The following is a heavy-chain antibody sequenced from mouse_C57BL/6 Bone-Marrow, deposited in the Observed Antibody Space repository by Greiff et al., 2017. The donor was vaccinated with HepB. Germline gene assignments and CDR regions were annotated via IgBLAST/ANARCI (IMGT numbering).Heavy chain of an antibody. CDR2: IDPSDSYT. Sequence: VQLQQPGAELVKPGASVKLSCKASGYTFTSYWMQWVKQRPGQGLEWIGEIDPSDSYTNYNQKFKGKATLTVDTSSSTAYMQLSSLTSEDSAVYYCAFYTGYWGQGTTLTVSS. CDR1: GYTFTSYW. D-gene: IGHD1-1*01. V-gene: IGHV1-50*01. J-gene: IGHJ2*01. CDR3: AFYTGY.